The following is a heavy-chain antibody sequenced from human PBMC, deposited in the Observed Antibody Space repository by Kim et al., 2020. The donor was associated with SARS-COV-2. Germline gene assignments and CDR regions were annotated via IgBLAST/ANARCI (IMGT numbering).Heavy chain of an antibody. CDR2: IFDSGIT. CDR1: GASSGVYF. D-gene: IGHD3-22*01. CDR3: VRGEYHYDRFGSHPSFDY. Sequence: SETLSLTCTVSGASSGVYFWNWVRQHPGKGLEWIGYIFDSGITYFNPSLESRVSMSVDMSKAQFSLKLASVTAADTAVYYCVRGEYHYDRFGSHPSFDYWGQGRLVTVSS. V-gene: IGHV4-31*03. J-gene: IGHJ4*02.